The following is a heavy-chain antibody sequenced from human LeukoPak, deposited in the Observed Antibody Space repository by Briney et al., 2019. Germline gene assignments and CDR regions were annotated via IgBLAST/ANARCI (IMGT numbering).Heavy chain of an antibody. CDR2: INPNSGGT. CDR3: ARGIVVVPAAIRIYNWFDP. V-gene: IGHV1-2*02. Sequence: GASVKVSCKASGYTFTGYYMHWVRQAPEQGLEWMGWINPNSGGTNYAQKFQGRVTMTRDTSISTAYMELSRLRSDDTAVYYCARGIVVVPAAIRIYNWFDPWGQGTLVTVSS. J-gene: IGHJ5*02. D-gene: IGHD2-2*02. CDR1: GYTFTGYY.